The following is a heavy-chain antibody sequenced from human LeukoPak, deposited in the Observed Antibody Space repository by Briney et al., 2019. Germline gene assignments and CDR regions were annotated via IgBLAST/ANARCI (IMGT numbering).Heavy chain of an antibody. D-gene: IGHD6-13*01. CDR2: IYYSGRT. CDR1: GGSVSSSTYF. Sequence: PSETLSLTCTVSGGSVSSSTYFWSWIRQPPGKGLEWIGYIYYSGRTSSDPSVKSRVTMSVDTSKNKFSLRLSSVTAACTSVYYCARDAKLAAAGTFDYWGQGTLDSVSS. V-gene: IGHV4-61*01. J-gene: IGHJ4*02. CDR3: ARDAKLAAAGTFDY.